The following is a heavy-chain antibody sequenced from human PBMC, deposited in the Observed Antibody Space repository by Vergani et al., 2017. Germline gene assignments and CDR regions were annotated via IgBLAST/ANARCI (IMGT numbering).Heavy chain of an antibody. D-gene: IGHD2-15*01. CDR2: IHTSGST. Sequence: QVQLQESGPGLVKPSQTLSLTCTVSDGSINSHNYYWSWIRQPAGKGLEWIGRIHTSGSTNYNPSLKSRVTMSEDTSKNQFSLNLTSVTAADTAVYFCARGSXLGGSCYKPLFDYWGQGILVTVSS. CDR1: DGSINSHNYY. V-gene: IGHV4-61*02. J-gene: IGHJ4*02. CDR3: ARGSXLGGSCYKPLFDY.